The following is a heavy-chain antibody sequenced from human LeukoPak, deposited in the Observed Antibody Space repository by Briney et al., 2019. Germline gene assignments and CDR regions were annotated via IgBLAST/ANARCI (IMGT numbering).Heavy chain of an antibody. V-gene: IGHV1-46*01. D-gene: IGHD3-3*01. J-gene: IGHJ6*03. CDR2: INPSGGST. CDR1: GYTFTSYY. Sequence: ASVKVSGKASGYTFTSYYMHWVRQAPGQGLEWMGIINPSGGSTSYAQKFQGRVTMTRDMSTSTVYMELSSLRSEDTAVYYCARDRRYGYYDFLSSGDYYYYYMDVWGKGTTVTVSS. CDR3: ARDRRYGYYDFLSSGDYYYYYMDV.